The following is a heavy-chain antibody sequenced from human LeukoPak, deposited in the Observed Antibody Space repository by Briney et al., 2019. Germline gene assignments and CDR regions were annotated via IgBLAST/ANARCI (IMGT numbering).Heavy chain of an antibody. Sequence: PSQTLSLTCAVSGGSISSGGYSWSWIRQPPGKGLEWIGEIFYSGSINYNPSLKSRVTLSLDKSKNQFSLQLSSVTAADTAMYYCAKTHSHFPPYFDYWGQGTLVIVSS. CDR1: GGSISSGGYS. D-gene: IGHD4-11*01. J-gene: IGHJ4*02. CDR3: AKTHSHFPPYFDY. V-gene: IGHV4-30-2*01. CDR2: IFYSGSI.